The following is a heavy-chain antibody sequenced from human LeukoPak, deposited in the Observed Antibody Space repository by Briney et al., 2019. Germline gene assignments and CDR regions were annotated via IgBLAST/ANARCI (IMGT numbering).Heavy chain of an antibody. D-gene: IGHD1-1*01. CDR3: ATWRAAKTGFDY. CDR2: IYYSGST. CDR1: GGSISSYY. V-gene: IGHV4-59*08. Sequence: SETLSLTCTVSGGSISSYYWSWIRQPPGKGLERIGYIYYSGSTNYNPSLKSRVTISVDASKNQFSLRLGSVTAADTAVYYCATWRAAKTGFDYWGQGTLVTVSS. J-gene: IGHJ4*02.